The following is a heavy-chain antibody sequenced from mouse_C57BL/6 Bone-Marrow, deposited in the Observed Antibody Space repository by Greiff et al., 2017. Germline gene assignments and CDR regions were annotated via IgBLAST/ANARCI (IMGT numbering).Heavy chain of an antibody. CDR1: GYSITSGYD. CDR3: ARSPLYDYFDY. Sequence: EVKLVESGPGMVKPSQSLSLTCTVTGYSITSGYDWHWIRHFPGNKLEWMGYISYSGSTNYNPSLKSRISITHDTSKNHFFLKLNSVTTEDTATYYCARSPLYDYFDYWGQGTTLTVSS. D-gene: IGHD2-3*01. V-gene: IGHV3-1*01. J-gene: IGHJ2*01. CDR2: ISYSGST.